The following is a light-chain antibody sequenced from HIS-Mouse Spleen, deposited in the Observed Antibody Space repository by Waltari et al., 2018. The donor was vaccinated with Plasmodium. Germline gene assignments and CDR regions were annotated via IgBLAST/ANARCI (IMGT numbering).Light chain of an antibody. CDR3: SSYAGSDNLV. J-gene: IGLJ2*01. CDR1: GSDVGGHNY. V-gene: IGLV2-8*01. Sequence: QSALTQPPSASGSPGQSVTIPCPGPGSDVGGHNYVPWYQQPPGKAPQLRIYEGSKRPSAVPVRFCGSKPGNTASLPVSGLQAEDEADYYCSSYAGSDNLVFGGGTKLTVL. CDR2: EGS.